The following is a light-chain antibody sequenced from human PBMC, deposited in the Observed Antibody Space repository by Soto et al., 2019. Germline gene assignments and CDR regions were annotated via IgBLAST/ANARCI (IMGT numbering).Light chain of an antibody. CDR3: QHSTTWT. V-gene: IGKV1-39*01. CDR1: QGISTY. J-gene: IGKJ1*01. Sequence: DIQMTQSPSSLSASVGDRVTITCPASQGISTYLNWYQQKPGKAPKLLIYAASSLQSGVPSRFSGSGSETDFTLTITSLQPEDFATYSCQHSTTWTFGQGTKVDIK. CDR2: AAS.